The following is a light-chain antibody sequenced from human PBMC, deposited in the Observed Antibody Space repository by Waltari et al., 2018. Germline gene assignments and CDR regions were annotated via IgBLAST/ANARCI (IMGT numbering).Light chain of an antibody. CDR3: GTWDSSLSIGV. CDR1: SSNIGNNY. Sequence: QSVLTPPPSVSAAPGQKVTISCSGSSSNIGNNYVSWDQQLPGTAPKLLIYDNDQRRSGIPDRFFGSKSGTSATLGITGLQTGDEADYYCGTWDSSLSIGVFGGGTKLTVL. CDR2: DND. J-gene: IGLJ2*01. V-gene: IGLV1-51*01.